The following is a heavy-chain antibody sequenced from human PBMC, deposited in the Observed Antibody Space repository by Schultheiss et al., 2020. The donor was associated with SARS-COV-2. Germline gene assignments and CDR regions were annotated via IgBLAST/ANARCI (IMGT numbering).Heavy chain of an antibody. Sequence: SETLSLTCAVYGGSFSGYYWSWIRQPPGKGLEWIGSIYYSGSTNYNPSLKSRVTISVDTSKNQFSLKLSSVTAADTAVYYCARVRDYIWGSFDYWGQGTLVTVSS. CDR1: GGSFSGYY. D-gene: IGHD3-16*01. V-gene: IGHV4-34*01. J-gene: IGHJ4*02. CDR2: IYYSGST. CDR3: ARVRDYIWGSFDY.